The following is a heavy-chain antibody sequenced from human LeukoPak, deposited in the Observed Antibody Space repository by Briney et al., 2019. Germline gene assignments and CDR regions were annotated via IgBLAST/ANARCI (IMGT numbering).Heavy chain of an antibody. D-gene: IGHD3-16*01. V-gene: IGHV3-53*01. CDR2: IYSGGST. Sequence: GGSLRLSCAASGFTFSSYSMNWVRQAPGKGLEWVSVIYSGGSTYYADSVKGRFTISRDNSKNTLYLQMNSLRAEDTAVYYCARLRLGDYYFDYWGQGTLVTVSS. J-gene: IGHJ4*02. CDR3: ARLRLGDYYFDY. CDR1: GFTFSSYS.